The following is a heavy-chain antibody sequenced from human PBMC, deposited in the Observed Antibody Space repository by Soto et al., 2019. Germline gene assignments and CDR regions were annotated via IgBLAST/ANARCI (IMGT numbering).Heavy chain of an antibody. CDR1: GYTFTSYG. CDR3: ARLRPFSFFRGFHSLDY. J-gene: IGHJ4*02. V-gene: IGHV1-18*04. Sequence: ASVKVSCKASGYTFTSYGISWVRQAPGQGLEWMGWISAYNGNTNYAQKLQGRVTMTTDTSTSTAYMELRSLRSDDTAVYYCARLRPFSFFRGFHSLDYWGQGTLVTVYS. CDR2: ISAYNGNT. D-gene: IGHD5-12*01.